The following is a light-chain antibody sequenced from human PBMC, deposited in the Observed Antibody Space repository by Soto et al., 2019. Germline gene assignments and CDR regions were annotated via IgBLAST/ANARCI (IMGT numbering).Light chain of an antibody. Sequence: QSALTQPASVSGSPGQSITISCTGTSSDVGGYNYVSWYQQHPGKAPKLMIYEVSNRPSGVSNRFSGSKSGNTASLTISELQPEDEADYYCCSYAGSSSLVFGGGTKLTVL. J-gene: IGLJ2*01. CDR2: EVS. V-gene: IGLV2-14*01. CDR3: CSYAGSSSLV. CDR1: SSDVGGYNY.